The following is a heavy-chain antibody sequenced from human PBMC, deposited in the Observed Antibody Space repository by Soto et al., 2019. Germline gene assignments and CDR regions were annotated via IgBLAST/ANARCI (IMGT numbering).Heavy chain of an antibody. D-gene: IGHD4-17*01. CDR1: GGSISSGGYY. CDR2: IYYSGST. V-gene: IGHV4-31*03. Sequence: SATLSLTCTVSGGSISSGGYYWSWIRQHPGKGLEWIGYIYYSGSTYYNPSLKSRVTISVDTSKNQFSLKLSSVTAAETAVYYCARSGMTTVTSFDYWGQGTLVTVSS. J-gene: IGHJ4*02. CDR3: ARSGMTTVTSFDY.